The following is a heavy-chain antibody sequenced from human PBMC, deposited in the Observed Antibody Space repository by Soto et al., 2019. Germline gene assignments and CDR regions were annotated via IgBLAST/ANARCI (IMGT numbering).Heavy chain of an antibody. V-gene: IGHV3-23*01. CDR2: ISGSGGST. CDR3: ENLENLRTAAAGTDY. CDR1: GFTFSSYA. J-gene: IGHJ4*02. D-gene: IGHD6-13*01. Sequence: GGSLRLSCAASGFTFSSYAMSWVRQAPGKGLEWVSAISGSGGSTYYADSVKGRFTISRDNSKNTLYLQMNSLRAEDTAVYYCENLENLRTAAAGTDYWGQGTLVTVSS.